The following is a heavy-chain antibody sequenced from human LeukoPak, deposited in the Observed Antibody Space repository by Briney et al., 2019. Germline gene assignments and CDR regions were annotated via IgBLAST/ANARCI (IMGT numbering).Heavy chain of an antibody. V-gene: IGHV4-31*03. D-gene: IGHD3-10*01. J-gene: IGHJ4*02. CDR1: GGSISSGGYY. CDR2: IYYSGSA. Sequence: KSSQALSLTCTVSGGSISSGGYYWSWIRQHPGKGLEWIGYIYYSGSAYYNPSLKSRVTISVDTSENQSSLKLSSVTAADTAVYYCARVNYGSATKKDYWGQGTLVTVSS. CDR3: ARVNYGSATKKDY.